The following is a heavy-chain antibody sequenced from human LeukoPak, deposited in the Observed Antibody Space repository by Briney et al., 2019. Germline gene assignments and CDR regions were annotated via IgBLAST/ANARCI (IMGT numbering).Heavy chain of an antibody. CDR3: ATYRGGGGGVGY. V-gene: IGHV4-61*08. J-gene: IGHJ4*02. Sequence: SETLSLTCAVSGASTTGGYYWTWIRQPPGKGLEWIGYLGNPNYNPSLKSRVTISGGRSKNQFSLKLNSVTTADTAVYYCATYRGGGGGVGYWGQGTLVTVSS. CDR2: LGNP. D-gene: IGHD6-19*01. CDR1: GASTTGGYY.